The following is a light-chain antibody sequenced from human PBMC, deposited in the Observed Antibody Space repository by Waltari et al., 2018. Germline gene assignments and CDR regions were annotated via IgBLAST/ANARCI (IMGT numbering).Light chain of an antibody. CDR2: AAS. CDR1: QSIKTD. J-gene: IGKJ1*01. Sequence: DIQMTQSPSSLSASVAYRVTITCRASQSIKTDLHWYQQKPGKAPKLLISAASSLQSGIPSRFSGSGSGTDFTLTISSLQPEDFATYYCQQSYNTPWTFGQGTHVDVK. CDR3: QQSYNTPWT. V-gene: IGKV1-39*01.